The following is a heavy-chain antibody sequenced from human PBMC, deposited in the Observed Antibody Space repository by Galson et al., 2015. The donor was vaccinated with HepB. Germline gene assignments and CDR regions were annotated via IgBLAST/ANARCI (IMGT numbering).Heavy chain of an antibody. D-gene: IGHD3-10*02. V-gene: IGHV3-48*01. CDR2: ISSSGIII. J-gene: IGHJ6*02. Sequence: SLRLSCAASGFTFSSYGMSWVRQAPGKGLEWVSYISSSGIIIYYADSVKGRFPISRDNAKNSLYLQMNSLRAEDTAVYYCARPLGGVRGVIRWDYYYYYGMDVWGHGTMVTVSS. CDR3: ARPLGGVRGVIRWDYYYYYGMDV. CDR1: GFTFSSYG.